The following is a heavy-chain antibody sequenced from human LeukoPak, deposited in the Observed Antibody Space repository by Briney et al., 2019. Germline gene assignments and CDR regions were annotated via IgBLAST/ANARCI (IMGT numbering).Heavy chain of an antibody. V-gene: IGHV3-43D*03. D-gene: IGHD7-27*01. J-gene: IGHJ3*02. Sequence: GGSLRLSCAASGFTFDDYAMHWVRQAPGKGLEWVSLISWDGGSTYYADSVKGRFTISRDNSKNSLYLQMNSLRAEDTALYYCAKDISESGAWGAFDIWGQGTMVTVSS. CDR2: ISWDGGST. CDR3: AKDISESGAWGAFDI. CDR1: GFTFDDYA.